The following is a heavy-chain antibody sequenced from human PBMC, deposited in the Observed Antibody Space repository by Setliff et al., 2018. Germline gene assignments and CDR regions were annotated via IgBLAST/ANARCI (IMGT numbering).Heavy chain of an antibody. Sequence: SETLSLTCTVSGCSISSSGYYWSWIRQPPGKGLEWIGNIYYSGRTYYNPSLKSRVTISVDTSKNQFSLKLTSVTAADTAVYYCAKITGMVGATPYYFDYWGQGTLVTVSS. V-gene: IGHV4-39*01. J-gene: IGHJ4*02. D-gene: IGHD1-26*01. CDR1: GCSISSSGYY. CDR2: IYYSGRT. CDR3: AKITGMVGATPYYFDY.